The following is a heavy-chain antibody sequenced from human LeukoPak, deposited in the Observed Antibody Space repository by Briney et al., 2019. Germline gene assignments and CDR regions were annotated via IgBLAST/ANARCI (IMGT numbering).Heavy chain of an antibody. Sequence: PGGSLRLSCAASGFTFSSYWMHWVRQAPGKGLVWVSRINSDGSSTSYADSVKGRFTISRDNAKNTLYPQMNSLRAEDTAVYYCARASGYSSTDYWGQGTLVTVSS. CDR3: ARASGYSSTDY. CDR1: GFTFSSYW. V-gene: IGHV3-74*01. J-gene: IGHJ4*02. CDR2: INSDGSST. D-gene: IGHD6-19*01.